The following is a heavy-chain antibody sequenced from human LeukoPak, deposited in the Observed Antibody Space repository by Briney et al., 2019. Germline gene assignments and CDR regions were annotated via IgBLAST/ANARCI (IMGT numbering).Heavy chain of an antibody. D-gene: IGHD1-7*01. V-gene: IGHV1-2*02. Sequence: ASVKVSCKASGYTFTGYYMHWVRQAPGQGLEWMGWINPNSGGTNYAQKFQGRVTMTRDTSISTAYMELSRLRSGDTAVYYCATSGTNWNYGWNNWFDPWGQGTLVTVSS. CDR3: ATSGTNWNYGWNNWFDP. CDR2: INPNSGGT. CDR1: GYTFTGYY. J-gene: IGHJ5*02.